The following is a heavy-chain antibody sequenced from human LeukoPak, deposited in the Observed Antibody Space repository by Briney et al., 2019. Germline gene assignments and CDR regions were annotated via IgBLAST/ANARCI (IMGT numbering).Heavy chain of an antibody. J-gene: IGHJ3*02. CDR1: GGSISTTSYY. CDR3: AVAFDI. V-gene: IGHV4-61*02. Sequence: SETLSLTCTVSGGSISTTSYYWSWIRQPAGKGLEWIGRIYTSGGTDYNPSLKSRVTISGDASKNQFSLKLSSVTAADTAVYYCAVAFDIWGQGTMVTVSS. CDR2: IYTSGGT.